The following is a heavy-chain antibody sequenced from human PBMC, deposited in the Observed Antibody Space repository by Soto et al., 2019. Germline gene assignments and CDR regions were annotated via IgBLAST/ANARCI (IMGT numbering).Heavy chain of an antibody. Sequence: PGGSLRLSCAASGFTFSSYAMHWVRQAPGKGLEWVAVISYDGSNKYYADSVKGRFTISRDNSKNTLYLQMNSLRAEDTAVYYCARDFLTQVGPYGMDVWGQGTTVTVSS. CDR2: ISYDGSNK. D-gene: IGHD1-20*01. CDR1: GFTFSSYA. J-gene: IGHJ6*02. V-gene: IGHV3-30-3*01. CDR3: ARDFLTQVGPYGMDV.